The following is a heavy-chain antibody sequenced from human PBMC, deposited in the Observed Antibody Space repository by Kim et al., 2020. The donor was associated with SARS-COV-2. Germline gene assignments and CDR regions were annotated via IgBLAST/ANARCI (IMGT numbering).Heavy chain of an antibody. CDR3: ANGPYAPYDSSGYYRFDY. J-gene: IGHJ4*02. Sequence: SVKVSCKASGGTFSSYAISWVRQAPGQGLEWMGRIIPILGIANYAQKFQGRVTITADKSTSTAYMELSSLRSEDTAVYYCANGPYAPYDSSGYYRFDYWGQGTLVTVSS. D-gene: IGHD3-22*01. V-gene: IGHV1-69*04. CDR1: GGTFSSYA. CDR2: IIPILGIA.